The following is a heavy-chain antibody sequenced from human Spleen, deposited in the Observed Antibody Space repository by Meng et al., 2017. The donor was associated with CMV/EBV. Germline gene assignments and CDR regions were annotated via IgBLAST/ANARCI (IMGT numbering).Heavy chain of an antibody. V-gene: IGHV3-30*02. CDR1: GIVFSNFA. CDR2: VGRDVKQR. Sequence: GGSLRLSCATSGIVFSNFAMNWVRQSPGKGLEWVAYVGRDVKQREYADSVKGRFTISRDNAKKTLYLQMNSLRAEDTAVYYCTRESFLGIPYCSSTSCHSADFSNGFSSWGQGTLVTVSS. J-gene: IGHJ5*02. CDR3: TRESFLGIPYCSSTSCHSADFSNGFSS. D-gene: IGHD2-2*01.